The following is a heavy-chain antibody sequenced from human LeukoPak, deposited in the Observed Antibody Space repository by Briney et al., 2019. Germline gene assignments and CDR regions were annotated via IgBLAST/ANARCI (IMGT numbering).Heavy chain of an antibody. J-gene: IGHJ4*02. Sequence: ASVKVSCKASGYTFTNYYIHWVRQAPGQGLEWMGIINPTGDSTSYAQKFEARVTMTRDTSTNTVYMELSSLRSEDTAVYYCARHPSPQLHHFDYWGQETLVTVSS. CDR2: INPTGDST. CDR3: ARHPSPQLHHFDY. CDR1: GYTFTNYY. V-gene: IGHV1-46*01. D-gene: IGHD2-2*01.